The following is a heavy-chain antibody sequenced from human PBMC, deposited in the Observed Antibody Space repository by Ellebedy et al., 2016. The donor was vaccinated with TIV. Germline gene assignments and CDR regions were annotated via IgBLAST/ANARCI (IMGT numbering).Heavy chain of an antibody. D-gene: IGHD4-17*01. V-gene: IGHV3-48*01. Sequence: GESLKISCAASGFTLRSYSMNWVRQAPGKGLEWVSYISSSSSTIYYADSVKGRFTISRDNAKNSLYLQMNSLRAEDTAVYYCARDPLGNYGDYVDYWGQGTQVTVSS. J-gene: IGHJ4*02. CDR3: ARDPLGNYGDYVDY. CDR1: GFTLRSYS. CDR2: ISSSSSTI.